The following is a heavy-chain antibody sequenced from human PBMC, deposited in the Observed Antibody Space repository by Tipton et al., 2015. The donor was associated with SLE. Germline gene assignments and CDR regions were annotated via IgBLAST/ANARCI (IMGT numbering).Heavy chain of an antibody. CDR1: GDSISTYY. V-gene: IGHV4-4*09. Sequence: TLSLTCTVSGDSISTYYWSWIRQPPGKGLEWIGYISLSGSNIYNPSLKSRVSMSGDTSKNQLSLKLSSVTAADTAVYNCARRNYDVLTGYYDAFDIWGQGTMVTVSS. J-gene: IGHJ3*02. D-gene: IGHD3-9*01. CDR2: ISLSGSN. CDR3: ARRNYDVLTGYYDAFDI.